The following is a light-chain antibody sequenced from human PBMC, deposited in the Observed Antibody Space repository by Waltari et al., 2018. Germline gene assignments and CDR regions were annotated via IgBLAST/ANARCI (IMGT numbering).Light chain of an antibody. J-gene: IGKJ2*01. CDR1: QSVSSSS. V-gene: IGKV3-20*01. Sequence: EIVLTQSPGTLSLSPGEGATLSCRASQSVSSSSLAWYQQKPGRAPRLLIYGASSRATGIPDRFSGGVSWTDFTLTISRLEPEDFAVYYCQQYGNSPRTFGQGTKLEIK. CDR3: QQYGNSPRT. CDR2: GAS.